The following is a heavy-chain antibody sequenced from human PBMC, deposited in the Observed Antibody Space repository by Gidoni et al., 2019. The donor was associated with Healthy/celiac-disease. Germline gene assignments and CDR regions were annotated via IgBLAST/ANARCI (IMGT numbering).Heavy chain of an antibody. D-gene: IGHD6-13*01. J-gene: IGHJ6*02. Sequence: STYYNPSLKSRVTISVDTSKNQFSLKLSSVTAADTAVYYCARHTLDSSSWYDRGWLYYYGMDVWGQGTTVTVSS. CDR3: ARHTLDSSSWYDRGWLYYYGMDV. CDR2: ST. V-gene: IGHV4-39*01.